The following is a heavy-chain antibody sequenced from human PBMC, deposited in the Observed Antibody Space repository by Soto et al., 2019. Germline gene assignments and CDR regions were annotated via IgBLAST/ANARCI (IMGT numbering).Heavy chain of an antibody. J-gene: IGHJ6*02. CDR2: ISAYNGDT. Sequence: QVQLVQSEAEVRKPGASVKVSYKASGYSFTTHGISWVRRAPGHGLEWMGWISAYNGDTHYVQRFQGRLTMTTDTSTSTAYMELRSLTSDDTAVYYCARDPPFSGILRGTPLMDVWGQGTTVTVSS. D-gene: IGHD4-17*01. V-gene: IGHV1-18*04. CDR1: GYSFTTHG. CDR3: ARDPPFSGILRGTPLMDV.